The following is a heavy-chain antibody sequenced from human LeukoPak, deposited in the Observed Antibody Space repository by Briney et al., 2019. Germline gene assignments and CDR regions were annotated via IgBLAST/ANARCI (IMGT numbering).Heavy chain of an antibody. V-gene: IGHV3-21*01. CDR3: ASGLWFGPYDFDY. CDR1: GFCFSSYS. CDR2: ISNCCRNI. Sequence: GGALSLSCVASGFCFSSYSMQWVRQAPGKGLAGVSCISNCCRNIYYADSVTGRFTISRDNAKNSLYLQMNSLRAEDTAVYYCASGLWFGPYDFDYWGPGTLVTASS. J-gene: IGHJ4*02. D-gene: IGHD3-10*01.